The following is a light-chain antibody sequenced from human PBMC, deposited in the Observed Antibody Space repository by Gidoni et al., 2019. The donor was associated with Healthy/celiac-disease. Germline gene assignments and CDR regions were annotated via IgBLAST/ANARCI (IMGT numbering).Light chain of an antibody. CDR1: QSVSSY. V-gene: IGKV3-11*01. CDR3: QQRSNWPGFT. CDR2: DAS. J-gene: IGKJ3*01. Sequence: EIVLTQSPATLSLSPGERATLSCRASQSVSSYLAWYQQKPGQAPRLLIYDASNRATSIPARFSGSGSGTAFTLPISSLEPEDFAVYYCQQRSNWPGFTFGPXTKVDIK.